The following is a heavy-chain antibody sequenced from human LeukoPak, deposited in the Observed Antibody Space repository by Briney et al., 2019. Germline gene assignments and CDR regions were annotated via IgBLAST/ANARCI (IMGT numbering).Heavy chain of an antibody. CDR2: INHSGST. J-gene: IGHJ4*02. V-gene: IGHV4-34*01. CDR1: GGSFSGYY. D-gene: IGHD6-13*01. CDR3: ARSSRGKSSSWYGNDY. Sequence: SETLSLTCAVYGGSFSGYYWSWIRQPPGKGLEWIGEINHSGSTNYNPSLKSRVTISVDTSKNQFSLKLSSVTAADTAVYYCARSSRGKSSSWYGNDYWGQGTLVTVSS.